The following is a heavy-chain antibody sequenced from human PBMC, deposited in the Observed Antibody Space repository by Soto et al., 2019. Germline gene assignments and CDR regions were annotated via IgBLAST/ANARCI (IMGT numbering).Heavy chain of an antibody. Sequence: SETLSLTCTVSGGSISSGGYYWIWIRQHPGKGLEWIGYIYYSGSTYYNPSLKSRVTISVDTSKNQFSLKLSSVTAADTAVYYCARSRMTNDYGDYEGLDAQLYYYYYYKDVWGKGTTVIVSS. CDR3: ARSRMTNDYGDYEGLDAQLYYYYYYKDV. D-gene: IGHD4-17*01. V-gene: IGHV4-31*03. CDR2: IYYSGST. CDR1: GGSISSGGYY. J-gene: IGHJ6*03.